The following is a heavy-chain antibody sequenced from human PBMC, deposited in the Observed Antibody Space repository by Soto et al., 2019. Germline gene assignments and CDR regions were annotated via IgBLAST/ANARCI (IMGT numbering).Heavy chain of an antibody. J-gene: IGHJ4*02. CDR2: IYPGGSDT. V-gene: IGHV5-51*01. CDR1: GYSFTSHW. D-gene: IGHD3-22*01. CDR3: DSSGYPAPTYYFDY. Sequence: GESLKISCRGSGYSFTSHWIGWVRQMPGKGLEWMGIIYPGGSDTRYSPSFQGQVTISADKSINTAYLQWSSLEASDTAMYYYDSSGYPAPTYYFDYWGQGTLVTVSS.